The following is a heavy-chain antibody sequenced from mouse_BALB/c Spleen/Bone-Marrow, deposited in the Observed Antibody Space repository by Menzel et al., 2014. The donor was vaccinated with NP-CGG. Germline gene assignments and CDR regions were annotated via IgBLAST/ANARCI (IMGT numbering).Heavy chain of an antibody. CDR2: IDPANGNT. CDR1: GFNIKDTY. J-gene: IGHJ4*01. CDR3: AKYGGLRYAMDY. V-gene: IGHV14-3*02. Sequence: VQLKESGAELVKPGASVKLSCTASGFNIKDTYMRWVKQRPEQGLEWIGRIDPANGNTKYDPKFQGKATITADTSSNTAYLQLSSLTSEDTAVYYCAKYGGLRYAMDYWGQGTSVTVSS. D-gene: IGHD2-4*01.